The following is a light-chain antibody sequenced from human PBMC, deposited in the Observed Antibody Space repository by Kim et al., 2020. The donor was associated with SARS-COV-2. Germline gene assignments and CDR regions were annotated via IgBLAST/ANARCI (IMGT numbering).Light chain of an antibody. Sequence: LSLSPGERATLSCRASQSVSSYLAWYQQKPGQAPRLLIYDASNRATGIPARFSGSGSGTDFTLTISSLEPEDFAVYYCQQRSNPTFGQGTRLEIK. J-gene: IGKJ5*01. CDR1: QSVSSY. CDR3: QQRSNPT. V-gene: IGKV3-11*01. CDR2: DAS.